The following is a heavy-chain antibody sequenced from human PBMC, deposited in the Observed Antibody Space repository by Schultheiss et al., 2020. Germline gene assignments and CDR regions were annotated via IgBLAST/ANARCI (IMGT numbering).Heavy chain of an antibody. V-gene: IGHV1-69*13. Sequence: SVKVSCKASGYTFTSYDINWVRQATGQGLEWMGGIIPIFGTANYAQKFQGRVTITADESTSTAYMELSSLRSEDTAVYYCARASYCSSTSCSNWFDPWGQGTLVTVSS. CDR3: ARASYCSSTSCSNWFDP. J-gene: IGHJ5*02. D-gene: IGHD2-2*01. CDR2: IIPIFGTA. CDR1: GYTFTSYD.